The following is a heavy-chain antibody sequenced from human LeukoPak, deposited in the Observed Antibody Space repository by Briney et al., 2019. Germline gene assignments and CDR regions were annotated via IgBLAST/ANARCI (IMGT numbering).Heavy chain of an antibody. CDR3: ARAGGSSWYVSLYY. CDR2: IIPIIGTP. J-gene: IGHJ4*02. Sequence: GSSVKVSCKASGGTFSSNVISWVRQAPGQGLEWMGRIIPIIGTPDYAQKFQGRVTITADKSTNTAYMELTSPKSDDTAIYYCARAGGSSWYVSLYYWGQGTLVTVSS. D-gene: IGHD6-13*01. V-gene: IGHV1-69*04. CDR1: GGTFSSNV.